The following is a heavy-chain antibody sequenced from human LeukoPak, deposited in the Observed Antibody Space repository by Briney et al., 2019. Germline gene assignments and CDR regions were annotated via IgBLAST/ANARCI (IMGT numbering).Heavy chain of an antibody. Sequence: PGGSLRLSCAASGFTFSNAWMSWVRQAPGKGLEWVGRIKSKTDGGTTDYAAPVKGRFTISRDDSKNTLYLQMNSLKTEDTAVYYCTTEDYYGSGSYYGDFDYWGQGTLVTVSS. J-gene: IGHJ4*02. CDR1: GFTFSNAW. CDR3: TTEDYYGSGSYYGDFDY. D-gene: IGHD3-10*01. CDR2: IKSKTDGGTT. V-gene: IGHV3-15*01.